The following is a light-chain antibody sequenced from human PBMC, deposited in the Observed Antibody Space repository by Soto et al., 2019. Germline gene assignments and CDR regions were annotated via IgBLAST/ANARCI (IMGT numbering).Light chain of an antibody. CDR1: QRVYSN. V-gene: IGKV3-15*01. J-gene: IGKJ5*01. CDR2: GAS. CDR3: QQYTNWPTNT. Sequence: IVLTQSPSTLSLSPGESATLSCRASQRVYSNLAWYQQRPGQAPRLLIYGASTRATGVPARFSGRGSGTEFTLTISSLQSEDFAVYYCQQYTNWPTNTFGQGTRLEI.